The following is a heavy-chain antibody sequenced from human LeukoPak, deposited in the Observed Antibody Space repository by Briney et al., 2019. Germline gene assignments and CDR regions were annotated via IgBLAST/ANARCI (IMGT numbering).Heavy chain of an antibody. J-gene: IGHJ4*02. Sequence: SETLSLTCAVYGGSFSGYYWSWIRQPPGKGLEWIGSIYYSGSTYYNPSLKSRVTISVDTSKNQFSLKLSSVTAADTAVYYCASSTIFGVVIIVDYFDYWGQGTLVTVSS. V-gene: IGHV4-34*01. CDR3: ASSTIFGVVIIVDYFDY. D-gene: IGHD3-3*01. CDR1: GGSFSGYY. CDR2: IYYSGST.